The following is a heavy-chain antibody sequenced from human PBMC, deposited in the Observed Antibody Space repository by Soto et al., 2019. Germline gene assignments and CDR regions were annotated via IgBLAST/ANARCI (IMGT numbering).Heavy chain of an antibody. V-gene: IGHV4-31*03. CDR3: AIVRYCSGGSCYSGEIWFDP. CDR2: IYYSGST. CDR1: GGSISSGGYY. D-gene: IGHD2-15*01. Sequence: QVQLQESGPGLVKPSQTLSLTCTVSGGSISSGGYYWSWIRQHPGKGLEWIGYIYYSGSTYYNPSLNSRVTISVDTSKNQFSLKLSSVTAADTAVYYCAIVRYCSGGSCYSGEIWFDPWGQGTLVTVSS. J-gene: IGHJ5*02.